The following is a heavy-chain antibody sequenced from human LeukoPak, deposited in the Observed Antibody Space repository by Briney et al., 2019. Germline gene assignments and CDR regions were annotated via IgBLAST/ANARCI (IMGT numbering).Heavy chain of an antibody. V-gene: IGHV3-74*01. CDR1: GFTFSSYW. CDR3: VRGGPSTWS. Sequence: GGSLRLSCAASGFTFSSYWMHWVRQVPGKRPVWVSRINDDGSDTIYADSVRGRFTISRDDAKNTVYLQMNNLRAEDTAVYYCVRGGPSTWSWGQGTLVTVPS. D-gene: IGHD2-15*01. J-gene: IGHJ5*02. CDR2: INDDGSDT.